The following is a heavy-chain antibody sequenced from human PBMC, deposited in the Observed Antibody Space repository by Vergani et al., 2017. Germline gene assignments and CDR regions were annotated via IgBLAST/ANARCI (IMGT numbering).Heavy chain of an antibody. CDR2: ISSSSSYI. Sequence: EVQLVESGGGLVKPGGSLRLSCAASGFTFSSYSMNWVRQAPGKGLEWVSSISSSSSYIYYADSVKGRFTISRDNAKNSLYLQMNSLRAEDTAVYYCAKRGSSSLNYYYYYGMDVWGQGTTVTVSS. CDR1: GFTFSSYS. D-gene: IGHD6-6*01. CDR3: AKRGSSSLNYYYYYGMDV. V-gene: IGHV3-21*04. J-gene: IGHJ6*02.